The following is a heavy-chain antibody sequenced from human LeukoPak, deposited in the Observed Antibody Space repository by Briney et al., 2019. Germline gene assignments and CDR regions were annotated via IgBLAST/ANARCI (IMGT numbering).Heavy chain of an antibody. V-gene: IGHV3-23*01. J-gene: IGHJ4*02. CDR2: ISGSAITT. CDR3: AKDQRFGDLDDY. Sequence: SGGSLRLSCTTSGFTFSNYAMSWVRQAPGKGLEWVSSISGSAITTYYADSVKGRFAISRDNSKNTLYLQMTSLRAEDAAVYYCAKDQRFGDLDDYRGQGTLVTVSS. CDR1: GFTFSNYA. D-gene: IGHD3-10*01.